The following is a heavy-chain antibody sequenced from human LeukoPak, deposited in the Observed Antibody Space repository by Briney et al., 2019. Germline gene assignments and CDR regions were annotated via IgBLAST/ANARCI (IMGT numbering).Heavy chain of an antibody. CDR2: AGSEGTNT. V-gene: IGHV3-33*06. Sequence: GGSLRLSCATSGFALSGDGIHWVRQAPGKGLEWVAVAGSEGTNTYYADSVKGRFTISGDNSKGTVYLQMNSLRDEDTAVYYCAKGCGGDCFILKYWGQGTLVAVSS. J-gene: IGHJ4*02. CDR1: GFALSGDG. D-gene: IGHD2-21*02. CDR3: AKGCGGDCFILKY.